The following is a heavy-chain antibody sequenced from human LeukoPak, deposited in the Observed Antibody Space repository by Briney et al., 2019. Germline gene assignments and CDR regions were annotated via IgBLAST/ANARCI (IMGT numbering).Heavy chain of an antibody. CDR1: GYTFTSYY. CDR3: ARATPTYYYDSSGYYYDY. CDR2: INPSGGST. D-gene: IGHD3-22*01. J-gene: IGHJ4*02. V-gene: IGHV1-46*01. Sequence: GASVRVSCKASGYTFTSYYMHWVRQAPGQGLEWMGIINPSGGSTSYAQKFQGRVTMTRDTSTSTVYMELSSLRSEDTAVYYCARATPTYYYDSSGYYYDYWGQGTLVTVSS.